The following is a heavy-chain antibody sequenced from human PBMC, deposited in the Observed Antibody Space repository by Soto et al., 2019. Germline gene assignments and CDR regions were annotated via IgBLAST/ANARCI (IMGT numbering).Heavy chain of an antibody. CDR2: IIPILGIA. CDR1: GGTFRNYV. V-gene: IGHV1-69*04. Sequence: GASVKVSCKASGGTFRNYVVSWVRQAPGQGLEWMGRIIPILGIANYAQKFQGRITITADKSTSTAYMELSSLRFEDTAVYYCARDESDYGDSNWFDPWGQGTLVTVSS. D-gene: IGHD4-17*01. CDR3: ARDESDYGDSNWFDP. J-gene: IGHJ5*02.